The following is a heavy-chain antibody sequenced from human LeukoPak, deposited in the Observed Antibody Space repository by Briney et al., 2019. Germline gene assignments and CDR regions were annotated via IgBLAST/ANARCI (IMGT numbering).Heavy chain of an antibody. CDR1: GYSISSGYY. CDR2: IYQSGST. D-gene: IGHD4-23*01. CDR3: ARAGDYGGNLVWNENFDY. V-gene: IGHV4-38-2*02. J-gene: IGHJ4*02. Sequence: SETLSLTCTVSGYSISSGYYWGWIRQPPGKGLEWIGSIYQSGSTYYNPSLKSRVTISVDTSKNQFSLKLSSVTAADTAVYYCARAGDYGGNLVWNENFDYWGQGTLVTVSS.